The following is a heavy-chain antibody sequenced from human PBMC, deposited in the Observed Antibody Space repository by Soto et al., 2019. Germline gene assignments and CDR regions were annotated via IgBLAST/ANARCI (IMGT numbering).Heavy chain of an antibody. V-gene: IGHV1-69*13. CDR2: ILPVFDEL. J-gene: IGHJ4*02. CDR1: GGAFKNYA. CDR3: ARASDTSGYYY. Sequence: SVKVSCKVSGGAFKNYAISWVRQAPGQGLEWVGGILPVFDELNYAPKLQGRVTITADEATSTARLEPGSLTSEDTAVYFCARASDTSGYYYWGQGTLVTVSS. D-gene: IGHD3-3*01.